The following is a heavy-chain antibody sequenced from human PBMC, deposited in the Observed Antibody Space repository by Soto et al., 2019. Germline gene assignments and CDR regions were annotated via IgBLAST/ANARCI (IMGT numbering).Heavy chain of an antibody. CDR3: ARQQVVAAKFDP. CDR1: GGSISSSSYY. D-gene: IGHD2-15*01. V-gene: IGHV4-39*01. J-gene: IGHJ5*02. CDR2: IYYSGST. Sequence: QLQLQESGPGLVKPSETLSLTCTVSGGSISSSSYYWGWIRQPPGKGLEWIGSIYYSGSTYYNPSLKSRVTISVDTSKNQFSLKLSSVTAADTAVYYCARQQVVAAKFDPWGQGTLVTVSS.